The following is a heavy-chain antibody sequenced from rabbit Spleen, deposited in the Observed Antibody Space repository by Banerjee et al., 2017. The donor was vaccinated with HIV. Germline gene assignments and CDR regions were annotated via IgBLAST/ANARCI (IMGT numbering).Heavy chain of an antibody. J-gene: IGHJ6*01. CDR2: IDVGEGNT. CDR1: GFDFRRYY. V-gene: IGHV1S7*01. D-gene: IGHD6-1*01. CDR3: ARAGYAGYGYANFRDYYGMDL. Sequence: QVKETGGGLVQPGGSLTLSCKASGFDFRRYYLSWVRQAPGKGLEWIGIIDVGEGNTDYASWVNGRFTISSDNAQNTVDLQMSGLTATDTATYFCARAGYAGYGYANFRDYYGMDLWGPGTLVT.